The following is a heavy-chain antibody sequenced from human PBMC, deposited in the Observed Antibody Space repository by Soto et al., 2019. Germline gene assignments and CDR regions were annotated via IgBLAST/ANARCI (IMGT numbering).Heavy chain of an antibody. CDR1: GGSISSYY. D-gene: IGHD3-10*01. CDR3: ARAITKVHYYYMDV. V-gene: IGHV4-59*01. CDR2: IYYSGST. Sequence: SETLSLTCTVSGGSISSYYWSWIRQPPGKGLEWIGYIYYSGSTNYNPSLKSRVTISVDTSKNQFSLKLSSVTAADTAVYYCARAITKVHYYYMDVWGKGTTVTVSS. J-gene: IGHJ6*03.